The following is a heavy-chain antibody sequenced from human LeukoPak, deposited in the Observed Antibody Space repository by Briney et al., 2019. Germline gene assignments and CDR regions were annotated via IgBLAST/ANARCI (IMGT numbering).Heavy chain of an antibody. CDR2: IWFGGTNK. CDR3: ARIHHNYGMGYFQH. CDR1: GFTFSSYG. Sequence: GGSLTLSCATSGFTFSSYGMHWVRQAPGKGLEWVGLIWFGGTNKYYADSVKGRFTFSRDPSKHTLYLQTNSLRAEDTAVYHCARIHHNYGMGYFQHWGQGKLVTVSS. V-gene: IGHV3-33*01. D-gene: IGHD3-16*01. J-gene: IGHJ1*01.